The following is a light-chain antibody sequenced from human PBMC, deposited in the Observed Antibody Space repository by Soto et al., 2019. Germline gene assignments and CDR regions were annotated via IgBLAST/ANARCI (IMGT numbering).Light chain of an antibody. V-gene: IGKV3-20*01. CDR3: QQYDYLVT. Sequence: EIILTQSPDTLSLSPGETATLSCRASQTVSSTYLAWYQHKPGRAPRLLIDGASSRAAGIPDRFSGSGSGTDFTLTISRLEPEDLAVYYCQQYDYLVTFGQGTKVDIK. CDR2: GAS. J-gene: IGKJ1*01. CDR1: QTVSSTY.